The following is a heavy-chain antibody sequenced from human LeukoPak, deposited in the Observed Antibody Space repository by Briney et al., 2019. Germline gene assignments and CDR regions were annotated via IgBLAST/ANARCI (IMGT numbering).Heavy chain of an antibody. CDR2: IYYSGST. V-gene: IGHV4-39*01. CDR1: GGSISSSYY. CDR3: AGHPRRTHNWFDP. J-gene: IGHJ5*02. Sequence: SETLSLTCTVSGGSISSSYYWGWIRQPPGKGLEWIGSIYYSGSTYYNPSLKSRVTISVDTSKNQFSLKLSSVTAADAAVYYCAGHPRRTHNWFDPWGQGTLVTVSS.